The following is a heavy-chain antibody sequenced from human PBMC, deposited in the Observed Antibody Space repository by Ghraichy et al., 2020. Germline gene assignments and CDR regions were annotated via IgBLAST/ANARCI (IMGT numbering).Heavy chain of an antibody. CDR3: ARRYSSGYQQTWAIDY. CDR2: INPSGGST. Sequence: ASVKVSCKASGYIFTSYYMHWVRQAPGQGLEWLGMINPSGGSTSYTHKFQGRVTMTRDTSTSTVYMELSSLRSEDTAVYYCARRYSSGYQQTWAIDYWGQGTLVTVSS. CDR1: GYIFTSYY. J-gene: IGHJ4*02. V-gene: IGHV1-46*01. D-gene: IGHD3-22*01.